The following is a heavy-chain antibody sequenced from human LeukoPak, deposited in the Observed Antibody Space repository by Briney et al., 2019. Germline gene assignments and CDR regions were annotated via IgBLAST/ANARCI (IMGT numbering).Heavy chain of an antibody. J-gene: IGHJ4*02. CDR1: GFTFSSYA. CDR3: AKGGVRPVTTGDY. Sequence: GGSLRLSCAASGFTFSSYAMSWVRQAPGKGLEWVSGHSESGDNTHYVDSVKGRFTISRDNSQNTVYLQMDSLRAEDTAIYYCAKGGVRPVTTGDYWGQGTLVTVSS. D-gene: IGHD4-17*01. V-gene: IGHV3-23*01. CDR2: HSESGDNT.